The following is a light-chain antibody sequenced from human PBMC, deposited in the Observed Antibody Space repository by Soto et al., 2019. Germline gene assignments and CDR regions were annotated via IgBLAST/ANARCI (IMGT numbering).Light chain of an antibody. CDR3: QEGNVWLPGT. J-gene: IGKJ1*01. CDR2: DAS. V-gene: IGKV3-11*01. CDR1: QIVSTF. Sequence: EIVLTLSLPPLSFSPGERATLSCRASQIVSTFLAWYQHKPGQAPRLLIYDASNRATGIPDRFRGSESGTDFTLTFCSLEREDFALYYSQEGNVWLPGTFGQGTKVDI.